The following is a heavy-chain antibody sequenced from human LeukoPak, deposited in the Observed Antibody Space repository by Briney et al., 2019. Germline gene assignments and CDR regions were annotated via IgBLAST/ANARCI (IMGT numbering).Heavy chain of an antibody. D-gene: IGHD3-9*01. V-gene: IGHV3-23*01. J-gene: IGHJ4*02. CDR3: ARGPSSEADWDY. Sequence: PGGSLRLSCAASGFIFSNYAMSWVRQAPGKGLQWVSAFSGSGGSIYYADSVKGRFTISRDNSRNTLYPQMNSLRADDTAVYYCARGPSSEADWDYWGQGTLVTVSS. CDR1: GFIFSNYA. CDR2: FSGSGGSI.